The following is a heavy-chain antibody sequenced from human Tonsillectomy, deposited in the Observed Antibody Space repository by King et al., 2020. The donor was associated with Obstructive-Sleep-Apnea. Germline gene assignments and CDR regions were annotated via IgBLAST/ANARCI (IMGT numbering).Heavy chain of an antibody. CDR3: AIPDSSGWYRALEYFQH. D-gene: IGHD6-19*01. V-gene: IGHV3-23*04. J-gene: IGHJ1*01. CDR2: ISGSGGST. Sequence: EVQLVESGGGLVQPGGSLRLSCAASGFTFSSYAMSWVRQAPGKGLEWVSAISGSGGSTYYADSVKGRFTMSRDNSKNTLYLQMNSLRAEDTAVYYCAIPDSSGWYRALEYFQHWGYGTLVTVSS. CDR1: GFTFSSYA.